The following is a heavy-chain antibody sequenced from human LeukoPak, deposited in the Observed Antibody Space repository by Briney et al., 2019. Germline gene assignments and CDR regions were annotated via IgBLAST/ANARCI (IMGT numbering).Heavy chain of an antibody. CDR1: GGSISSLY. CDR2: IYYSGSN. CDR3: ARVLWGDWFDP. D-gene: IGHD3-16*01. V-gene: IGHV4-59*11. Sequence: SDTLSLTCTVSGGSISSLYSSWIRQPPGKGQEWIGYIYYSGSNNYNPSLKSRVTISVDRSKNQFSLKLSSVTAADTAVYYCARVLWGDWFDPWGQGTLVTVSS. J-gene: IGHJ5*02.